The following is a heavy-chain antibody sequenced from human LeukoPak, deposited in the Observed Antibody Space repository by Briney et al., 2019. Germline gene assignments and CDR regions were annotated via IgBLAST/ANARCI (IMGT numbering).Heavy chain of an antibody. J-gene: IGHJ5*02. CDR1: GFTFSSYG. V-gene: IGHV3-33*08. CDR3: ARDARRVATNDWFDP. CDR2: IWYDGSNK. Sequence: PGRSLRLSCAASGFTFSSYGMHWVRQAPGKGLEWVAVIWYDGSNKYYADSVKGRFTISRDNSKNTLYLQMNSLRAEDTAVYYCARDARRVATNDWFDPWGQGTLVTVSS. D-gene: IGHD5-12*01.